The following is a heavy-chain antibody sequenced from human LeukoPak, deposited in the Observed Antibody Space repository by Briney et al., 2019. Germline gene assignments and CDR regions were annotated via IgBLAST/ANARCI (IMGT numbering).Heavy chain of an antibody. J-gene: IGHJ4*02. V-gene: IGHV3-30-3*01. Sequence: GGSLRLSCAASGFTFSSYAMHWVRHAPGKGLEWGAVISYDGSNKYYADSVKGRFTISRDNSKNTLYLQMNSLRAEDTAVYYCASIYDSSGYPVAYWGQGTLVTVSS. CDR3: ASIYDSSGYPVAY. CDR1: GFTFSSYA. D-gene: IGHD3-22*01. CDR2: ISYDGSNK.